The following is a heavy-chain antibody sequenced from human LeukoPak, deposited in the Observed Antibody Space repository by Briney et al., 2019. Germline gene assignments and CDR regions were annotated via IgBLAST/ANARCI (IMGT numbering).Heavy chain of an antibody. CDR2: ISSSGSTT. D-gene: IGHD2-2*01. V-gene: IGHV3-48*01. CDR1: AFTFSSYS. CDR3: ASYCSTTSCYAVDY. J-gene: IGHJ4*02. Sequence: GGSLRLPCAASAFTFSSYSMNWVRQAPGKGLEWVSYISSSGSTTYYADSVKGRFTISRDNAKNSLYLQMNSLRAEDTAVYYCASYCSTTSCYAVDYWGQGTLVTVSS.